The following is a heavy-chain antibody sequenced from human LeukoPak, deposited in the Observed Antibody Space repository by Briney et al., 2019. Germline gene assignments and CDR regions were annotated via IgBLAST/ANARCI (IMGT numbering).Heavy chain of an antibody. V-gene: IGHV4-39*01. J-gene: IGHJ4*02. CDR2: IYYSESS. CDR1: GGSISHSSYH. D-gene: IGHD3-10*01. Sequence: SDTLSLTCTVSGGSISHSSYHWGWIRQPPGKGLEWIGSIYYSESSSYYPSPKSRVSISVDTSENQFSLRLSSVTAADTAVYYCARHMVRGVIISDFWGQGTLVTVSS. CDR3: ARHMVRGVIISDF.